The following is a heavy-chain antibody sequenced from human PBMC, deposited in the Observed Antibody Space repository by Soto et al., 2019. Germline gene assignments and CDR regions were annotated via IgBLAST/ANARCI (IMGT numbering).Heavy chain of an antibody. CDR1: GFTFSSYA. Sequence: GGSLRLSCAASGFTFSSYAMNWFRQAPGKGLEWVSGIRVSGGTTYYADSVKGRFTISRDDSKNTLYLQMNSLRAEDTAVYYCAKDLSPLRFLDQFDYWGQGTLVTVSS. J-gene: IGHJ4*02. D-gene: IGHD3-3*01. V-gene: IGHV3-23*01. CDR2: IRVSGGTT. CDR3: AKDLSPLRFLDQFDY.